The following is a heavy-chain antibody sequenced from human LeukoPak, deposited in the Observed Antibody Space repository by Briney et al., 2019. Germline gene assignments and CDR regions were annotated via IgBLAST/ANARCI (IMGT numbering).Heavy chain of an antibody. D-gene: IGHD3-16*01. CDR2: IYLGDSDT. J-gene: IGHJ6*02. Sequence: GESLKISCKGSGNNFTSDWIGWVRQMPGKGLESMGIIYLGDSDTRYSPSFQGQVTISADKSISTACLQWSSLKASDTAIYYCARHSLNRLGGGYFYYGMDVWGQGTTVTVSS. CDR1: GNNFTSDW. V-gene: IGHV5-51*01. CDR3: ARHSLNRLGGGYFYYGMDV.